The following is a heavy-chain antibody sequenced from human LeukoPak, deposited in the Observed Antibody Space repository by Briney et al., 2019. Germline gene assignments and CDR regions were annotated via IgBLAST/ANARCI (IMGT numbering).Heavy chain of an antibody. V-gene: IGHV3-30*04. J-gene: IGHJ4*02. CDR1: GFTFSSYA. Sequence: GGSLRLSCAASGFTFSSYAMHWVRQAPGKGLEWVAVISYDGSNKYYADSVKGRFTISRDNSKNTLHLQMNSLRAEDTAVYYCANRPGRLVTDVHYWGQGTLVTVSS. D-gene: IGHD3-9*01. CDR3: ANRPGRLVTDVHY. CDR2: ISYDGSNK.